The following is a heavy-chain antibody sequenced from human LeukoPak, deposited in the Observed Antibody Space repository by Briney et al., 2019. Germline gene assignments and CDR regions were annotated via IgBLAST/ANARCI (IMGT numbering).Heavy chain of an antibody. CDR1: GYTFTGYY. CDR2: INPNSGGT. D-gene: IGHD5-18*01. CDR3: ARALDTAMLSQHYYYMDV. V-gene: IGHV1-2*06. J-gene: IGHJ6*03. Sequence: ASVKVSCKAAGYTFTGYYMFWVRQAPGQGLEWMGRINPNSGGTNYAQKFQGRVTMTRDTSISTAYMELSRLRSDDTAVYYCARALDTAMLSQHYYYMDVWGKGTTVTVSS.